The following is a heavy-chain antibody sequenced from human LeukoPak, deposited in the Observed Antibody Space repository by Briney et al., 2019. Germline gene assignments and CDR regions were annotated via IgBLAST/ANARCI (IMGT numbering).Heavy chain of an antibody. V-gene: IGHV5-51*01. CDR1: GYSFTSYC. CDR2: IYRGDSGP. Sequence: HGESLKISCKVSGYSFTSYCIGWVRQMPGKGLEWMGIIYRGDSGPTYSPSFQGQVTISVDKSINTAYLQWSSLQASDTAMYYCGMSGDRVPLQDDVFDVWGQGTMVTVST. J-gene: IGHJ3*01. D-gene: IGHD1-26*01. CDR3: GMSGDRVPLQDDVFDV.